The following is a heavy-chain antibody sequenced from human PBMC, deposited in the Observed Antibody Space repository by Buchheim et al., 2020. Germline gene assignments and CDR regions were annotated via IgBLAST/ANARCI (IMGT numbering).Heavy chain of an antibody. CDR2: INPSVGAA. V-gene: IGHV1-46*01. J-gene: IGHJ5*01. CDR1: GVTSTGYY. D-gene: IGHD2-21*01. Sequence: QVQLVQSGAEVKKPGASVKLSCTASGVTSTGYYMHWVRQAPGQGLEWMGTINPSVGAATYAQRFRGRVTITSDTSTSTFYMDMSSLTSEDMALYYCAKSRMWFSGNSWG. CDR3: AKSRMWFSGNS.